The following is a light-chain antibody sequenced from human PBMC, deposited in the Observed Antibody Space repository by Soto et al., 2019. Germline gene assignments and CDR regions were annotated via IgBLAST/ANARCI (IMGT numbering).Light chain of an antibody. CDR3: QQHNNWPLT. CDR2: GAS. J-gene: IGKJ4*01. V-gene: IGKV3-20*01. Sequence: EIVLTQSPGTLSLSPGERATLSCRASESVSSNFLAWYQQKFGQAPRLLIYGASSRASGVPDRFSGSGSGTDFTLTISSLQSEDFAVYYCQQHNNWPLTFGGGAKVEI. CDR1: ESVSSNF.